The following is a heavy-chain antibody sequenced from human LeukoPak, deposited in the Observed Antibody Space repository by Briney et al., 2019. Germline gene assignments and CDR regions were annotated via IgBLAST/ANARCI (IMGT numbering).Heavy chain of an antibody. Sequence: GGSLRLSCAASGFTCSSYEMNWVRQAPGKGLEWISYISSRGSTIYYADSMKGRFTISRDNAKNSLSLQLNSLRADDTAVYYCARFGIVASDAVDYWGQGTLVTVSS. CDR2: ISSRGSTI. J-gene: IGHJ4*02. CDR1: GFTCSSYE. CDR3: ARFGIVASDAVDY. V-gene: IGHV3-48*03. D-gene: IGHD3-22*01.